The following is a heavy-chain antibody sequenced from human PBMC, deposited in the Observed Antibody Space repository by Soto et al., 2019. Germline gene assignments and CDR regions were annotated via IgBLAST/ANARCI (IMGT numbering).Heavy chain of an antibody. CDR3: ARIVVAATSADY. J-gene: IGHJ4*02. V-gene: IGHV4-34*01. D-gene: IGHD2-15*01. Sequence: SETLSLTCAVYGGSCSGDYWSWIRQPPGKGLEWIGEINHSGSTNYNPSLKSRVTISVDTSKNQFSLKLSSVTAADTAAYYCARIVVAATSADYWGQGTLVTVSS. CDR2: INHSGST. CDR1: GGSCSGDY.